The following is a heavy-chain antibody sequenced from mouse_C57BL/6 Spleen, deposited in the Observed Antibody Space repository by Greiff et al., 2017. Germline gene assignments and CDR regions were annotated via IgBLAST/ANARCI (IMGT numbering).Heavy chain of an antibody. CDR2: RLLGSGST. J-gene: IGHJ4*01. V-gene: IGHV1-9*01. Sequence: QVQLQQSGAELMKPGASVKLSCKATGYTFTGDWIGWVKQRPGHGLEWIGERLLGSGSTNYNEKFNGKATFIADTTSNTAYMQLSSLTTVNSAIYYCASEGIYYCPLYCAMDYWGKGTSVTVSS. CDR1: GYTFTGDW. D-gene: IGHD2-1*01. CDR3: ASEGIYYCPLYCAMDY.